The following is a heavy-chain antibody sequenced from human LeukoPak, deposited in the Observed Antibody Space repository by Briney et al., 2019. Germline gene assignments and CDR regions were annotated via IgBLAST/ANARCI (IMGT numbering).Heavy chain of an antibody. Sequence: SETLSPTCTVSGGSIISYYWTWIRQPPGKGLECIGYIYDSGSTNYNPSLKSRVTISVDTSKNQFSLKLSSVTAADTAVYYCARRSRGNGSLDYWGQGTLVTVSS. CDR1: GGSIISYY. CDR3: ARRSRGNGSLDY. V-gene: IGHV4-59*08. CDR2: IYDSGST. D-gene: IGHD3-10*01. J-gene: IGHJ4*02.